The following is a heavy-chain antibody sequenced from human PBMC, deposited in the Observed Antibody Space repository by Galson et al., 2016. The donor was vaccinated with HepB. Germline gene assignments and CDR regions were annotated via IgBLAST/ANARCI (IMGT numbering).Heavy chain of an antibody. CDR3: ASAYNFWSGLFDP. CDR2: INSGSDYI. J-gene: IGHJ5*02. D-gene: IGHD3-3*01. CDR1: GFSFNTNI. Sequence: SLRLSCAASGFSFNTNIMNWVRETPGRGLEWVSSINSGSDYIYYADSVKGRFTISRDNANNSLLLQMNNLRPDDTAIYYCASAYNFWSGLFDPWGRGTLVTVSS. V-gene: IGHV3-21*01.